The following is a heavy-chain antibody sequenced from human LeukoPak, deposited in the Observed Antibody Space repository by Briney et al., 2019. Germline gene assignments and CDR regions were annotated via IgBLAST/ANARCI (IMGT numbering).Heavy chain of an antibody. Sequence: PSETLSLTCTVSGGSISNYWWSWIRQPPGKGLEWIGYVFDSGGTNYNPSLKSRVTISVDTSKKQFSLRLSSVTAADTAVYYCHGGWYNWFDPWGQGTLVTVSS. CDR3: HGGWYNWFDP. D-gene: IGHD6-19*01. J-gene: IGHJ5*02. V-gene: IGHV4-59*01. CDR1: GGSISNYW. CDR2: VFDSGGT.